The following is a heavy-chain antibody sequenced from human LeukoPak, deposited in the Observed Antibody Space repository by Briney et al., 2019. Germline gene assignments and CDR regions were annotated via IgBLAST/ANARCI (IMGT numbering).Heavy chain of an antibody. V-gene: IGHV4-59*01. D-gene: IGHD1-14*01. Sequence: NPSETLSLTFTVSGGSISSYYCGWIRQPPGKGLEWIGYMYHSGSTNYNPSRKSRVTLSPDPSKNQFSLKLSSVTAADTAVYYCARARYDQNDAFDIWGQRTMVTVSS. J-gene: IGHJ3*02. CDR1: GGSISSYY. CDR2: MYHSGST. CDR3: ARARYDQNDAFDI.